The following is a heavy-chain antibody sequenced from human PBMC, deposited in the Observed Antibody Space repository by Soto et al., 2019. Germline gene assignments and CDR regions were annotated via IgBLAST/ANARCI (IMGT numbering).Heavy chain of an antibody. CDR3: ARGNPFNYAGFDV. CDR1: GYTFSDFD. D-gene: IGHD3-16*01. CDR2: MNAKSGDT. J-gene: IGHJ6*02. Sequence: QAHLEQSGAELKRPGASVKVSCRASGYTFSDFDINWLRQASGQGPEWMGWMNAKSGDTFFAQRFQGKFNMTWDTSLSTAYMEVGSLTSDDTAIYYCARGNPFNYAGFDVWGQGTTVAVSS. V-gene: IGHV1-8*01.